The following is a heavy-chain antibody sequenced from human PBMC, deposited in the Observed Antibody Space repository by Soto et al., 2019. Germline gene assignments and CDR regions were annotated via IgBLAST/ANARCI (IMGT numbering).Heavy chain of an antibody. CDR1: GGTFSSYA. D-gene: IGHD2-15*01. CDR3: ARAILGYCSGGSCYGGGFDY. V-gene: IGHV1-69*01. Sequence: QVQLVQSGAEVKKPGSSVKVSCKASGGTFSSYAISWVRQAPGQGLEWMGGIIPIFGTANYAQKFQGRVTITADESTSTAYMELSSLRSEDTAVYYCARAILGYCSGGSCYGGGFDYWGQGPLVTVSS. CDR2: IIPIFGTA. J-gene: IGHJ4*02.